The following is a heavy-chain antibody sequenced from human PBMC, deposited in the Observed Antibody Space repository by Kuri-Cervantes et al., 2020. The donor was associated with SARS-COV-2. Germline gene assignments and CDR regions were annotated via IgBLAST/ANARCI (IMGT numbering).Heavy chain of an antibody. CDR1: SGSISSSSYY. V-gene: IGHV4-39*02. CDR2: IYYSGST. J-gene: IGHJ4*02. CDR3: ARDNMIVAAFDY. Sequence: SETLSLTCTVSSGSISSSSYYWGWIRQPPGKGLEWIGSIYYSGSTYYNPSLKSRVTISVDTSKNQFSLKLSSVTAADTAVYYCARDNMIVAAFDYWGQGTLVTVSS. D-gene: IGHD3-22*01.